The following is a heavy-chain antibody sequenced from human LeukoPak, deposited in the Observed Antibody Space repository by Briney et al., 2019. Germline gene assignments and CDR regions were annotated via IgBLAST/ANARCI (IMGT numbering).Heavy chain of an antibody. CDR3: ARGGYSYGYGPIDY. J-gene: IGHJ4*02. V-gene: IGHV4-34*01. CDR2: INHSGST. D-gene: IGHD5-18*01. Sequence: SETLSLTCAVNVGPFSGYYWSWVRQPPGKGLEWIGEINHSGSTNYNPSLKSRVTISVDTSKNQFSLKLSSVTAADTAVYYCARGGYSYGYGPIDYWGQGTLVTVSS. CDR1: VGPFSGYY.